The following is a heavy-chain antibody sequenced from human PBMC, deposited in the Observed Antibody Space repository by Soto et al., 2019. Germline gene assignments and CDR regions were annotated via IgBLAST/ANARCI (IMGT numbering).Heavy chain of an antibody. CDR3: AGEGVSIAVAGTNYYYGMDV. Sequence: PGGSLRLSCAASGFTFSDYYMSWIRQAPGKGLEWVSYISSSGSTIYYADSVKGRFTISRDNAKNSLYLQMNSLRAEDTAVYYCAGEGVSIAVAGTNYYYGMDVWGQGTTVTVSS. CDR1: GFTFSDYY. J-gene: IGHJ6*02. CDR2: ISSSGSTI. D-gene: IGHD6-19*01. V-gene: IGHV3-11*01.